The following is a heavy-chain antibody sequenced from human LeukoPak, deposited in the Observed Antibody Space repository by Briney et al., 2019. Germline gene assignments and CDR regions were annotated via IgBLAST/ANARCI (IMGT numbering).Heavy chain of an antibody. V-gene: IGHV3-21*06. CDR1: GFTFSSYS. CDR3: ARGLGGLYYFDY. D-gene: IGHD4-11*01. Sequence: GGSLRLSCAASGFTFSSYSMNWVRQAPGKGLEWVSSVSSSSRYIHFADSVKGRFTISRDNAKNSLYLQMNSLRVEDRAVYYCARGLGGLYYFDYWGQGALVTVSS. J-gene: IGHJ4*02. CDR2: VSSSSRYI.